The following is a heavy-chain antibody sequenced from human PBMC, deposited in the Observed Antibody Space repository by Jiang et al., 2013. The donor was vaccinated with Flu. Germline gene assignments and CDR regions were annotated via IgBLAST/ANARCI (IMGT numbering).Heavy chain of an antibody. CDR3: ARGIRSRSLIAVAGYWYFDL. J-gene: IGHJ2*01. D-gene: IGHD6-19*01. V-gene: IGHV6-1*01. Sequence: SQTLSLTCAISGDSVSSNSAAWNWIRQSPSRGLEWLGRTYYRSKWYNDYAVSVKSRITINPDTSKNQFSLQLNSVTPEDTAVYYCARGIRSRSLIAVAGYWYFDLWGRGTLVTVSS. CDR1: GDSVSSNSAA. CDR2: TYYRSKWYN.